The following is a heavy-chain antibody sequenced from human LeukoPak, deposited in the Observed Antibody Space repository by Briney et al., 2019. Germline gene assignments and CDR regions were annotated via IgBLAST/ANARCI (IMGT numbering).Heavy chain of an antibody. CDR1: GGSISSSSYY. V-gene: IGHV4-39*01. J-gene: IGHJ5*02. D-gene: IGHD6-13*01. CDR2: IYYSGST. CDR3: ARSSGYSSSGGLNWFDT. Sequence: PSRTLSLTRTVSGGSISSSSYYWGWVRHPPGKRLEWLGSIYYSGSTYYNPSLKSRVTISVDTSKNQFSLKLSSVTAADAAVYYCARSSGYSSSGGLNWFDTWGQGTLVTVSS.